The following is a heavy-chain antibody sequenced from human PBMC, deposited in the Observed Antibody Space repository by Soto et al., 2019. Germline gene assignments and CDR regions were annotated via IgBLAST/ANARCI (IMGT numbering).Heavy chain of an antibody. V-gene: IGHV3-23*01. CDR2: ISGSGGST. D-gene: IGHD2-8*01. J-gene: IGHJ4*02. CDR1: GFTFSSYA. CDR3: AKDKVSYFDY. Sequence: GGSLRLCCAASGFTFSSYAMSWVRQAPGKGLGWVSGISGSGGSTYYADSVKGRFTISRDNSKNTLYLQMNSLRAEDTAVYYCAKDKVSYFDYWGRGTLVTVSS.